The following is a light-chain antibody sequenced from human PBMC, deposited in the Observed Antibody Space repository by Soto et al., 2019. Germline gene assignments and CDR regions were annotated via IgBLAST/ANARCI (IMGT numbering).Light chain of an antibody. CDR1: SSDVGSYDY. Sequence: QSALTQPASVSGSPGQSITISCTGTSSDVGSYDYVSWYQQHPGKAPKLMIYDVSHRPSGVSNRFSGSKSGNRASLTISGLQADDEADYYCSSYTTSSTLVFGGGTKLTVL. J-gene: IGLJ2*01. V-gene: IGLV2-14*01. CDR3: SSYTTSSTLV. CDR2: DVS.